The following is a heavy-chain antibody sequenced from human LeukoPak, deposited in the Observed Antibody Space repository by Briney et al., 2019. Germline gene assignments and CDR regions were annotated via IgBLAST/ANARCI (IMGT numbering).Heavy chain of an antibody. Sequence: GGSLRLSCAASGFTFSSYAVSWVRQAPGRGLEWVSAISGSGGTYYIASVKDRFIVSRDNSRNTLYLQLNSLRAEDTAIYYCAKEDFRDHTTGFDSWGQGTLVTVSS. CDR1: GFTFSSYA. CDR2: ISGSGGT. V-gene: IGHV3-23*01. J-gene: IGHJ5*01. D-gene: IGHD1-1*01. CDR3: AKEDFRDHTTGFDS.